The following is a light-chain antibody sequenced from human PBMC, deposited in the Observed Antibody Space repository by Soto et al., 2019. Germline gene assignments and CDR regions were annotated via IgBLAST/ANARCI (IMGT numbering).Light chain of an antibody. J-gene: IGKJ3*01. CDR2: AAS. CDR3: QQSYNILPFT. V-gene: IGKV1-39*01. Sequence: DIQMTQSPSSLSASVGDRVTITCRASHSISNYLSWYQQKPGKAPKLLIYAASSLQSGVPSRFSGSRSGTDFTLTIGSLQPEDFATYYCQQSYNILPFTFGPGTKVDIK. CDR1: HSISNY.